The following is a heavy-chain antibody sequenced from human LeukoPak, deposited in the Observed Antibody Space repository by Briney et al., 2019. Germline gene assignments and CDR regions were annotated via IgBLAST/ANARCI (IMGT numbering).Heavy chain of an antibody. CDR1: GGSISSSSYH. J-gene: IGHJ4*02. D-gene: IGHD3-9*01. Sequence: PSETLSLTCTVSGGSISSSSYHWGCFRQPPGKGLEWIGSIYYSGGTYFHPSLKSRATISVDTSKNQFSLKLSSVTAADTAVYYCARRLLRYFDWFSGGDPSPFDYWGQGTLVTVSS. CDR3: ARRLLRYFDWFSGGDPSPFDY. V-gene: IGHV4-39*07. CDR2: IYYSGGT.